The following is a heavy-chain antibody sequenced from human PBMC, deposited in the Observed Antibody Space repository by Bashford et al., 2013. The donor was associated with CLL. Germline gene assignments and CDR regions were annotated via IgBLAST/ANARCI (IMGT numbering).Heavy chain of an antibody. CDR3: ARGPMIVVVINPGEPYYYYYYGMDV. Sequence: SETLSLTCAVYGGSLQWLLLELDPPAPGKGLEWIGEINHSGSTNYNPSLKSRVTISVDTSKNQFSLKLSSVTAADTAVYYCARGPMIVVVINPGEPYYYYYYGMDVWGQGTTVTVSS. CDR1: GGSLQWLL. CDR2: INHSGST. D-gene: IGHD3-22*01. J-gene: IGHJ6*02. V-gene: IGHV4-34*01.